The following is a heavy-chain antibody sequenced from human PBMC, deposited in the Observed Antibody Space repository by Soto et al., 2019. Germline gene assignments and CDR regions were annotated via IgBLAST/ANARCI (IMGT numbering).Heavy chain of an antibody. CDR2: IYYSGST. D-gene: IGHD3-16*01. Sequence: QVQLQESGPGLVKPSETLSLTGTVSGGSISSYYWSWIRQPPGKGLEWIGYIYYSGSTNYNPSLKSRVTISVDTSKNQFSLKLSSVTAADTAVYYCERRYGGNFDYWGQGTLVTVSS. J-gene: IGHJ4*02. CDR1: GGSISSYY. CDR3: ERRYGGNFDY. V-gene: IGHV4-59*01.